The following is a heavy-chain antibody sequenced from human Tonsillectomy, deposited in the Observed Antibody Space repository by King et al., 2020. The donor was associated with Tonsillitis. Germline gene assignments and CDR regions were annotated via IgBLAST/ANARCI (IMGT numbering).Heavy chain of an antibody. CDR1: GDTFSIYA. Sequence: QLVQSGAEVKKPGSSVKVSCKASGDTFSIYAISWVRQAPGEGLEWVGGIIPIFGAANYAQKFQGRVTITADKSPSIAYMELSSLRSEDTAVYYRARSHYDSSGYYSYYYYDMDVWGKGTTVTVSS. CDR2: IIPIFGAA. CDR3: ARSHYDSSGYYSYYYYDMDV. V-gene: IGHV1-69*06. J-gene: IGHJ6*03. D-gene: IGHD3-22*01.